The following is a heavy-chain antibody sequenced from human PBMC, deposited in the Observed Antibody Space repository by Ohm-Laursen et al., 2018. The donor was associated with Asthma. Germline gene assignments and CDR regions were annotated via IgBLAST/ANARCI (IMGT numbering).Heavy chain of an antibody. CDR2: IDPSDSYT. CDR1: GYSFTSYW. CDR3: ARLIGYSNYPKTEYYYGMDV. Sequence: ESLKISCKGSGYSFTSYWISWVRQMPGKGLEWMGRIDPSDSYTNYSPSFQGHVTISADKSISTAYLQWSSLKASDTAMYYCARLIGYSNYPKTEYYYGMDVWGQGTTVTVSS. D-gene: IGHD4-11*01. J-gene: IGHJ6*02. V-gene: IGHV5-10-1*01.